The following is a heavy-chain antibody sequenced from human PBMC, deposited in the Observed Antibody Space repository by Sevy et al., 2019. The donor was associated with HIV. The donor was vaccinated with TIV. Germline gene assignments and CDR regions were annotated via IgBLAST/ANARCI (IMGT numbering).Heavy chain of an antibody. CDR2: IYYSGST. J-gene: IGHJ3*02. CDR1: GGSISNSDSY. D-gene: IGHD3-10*01. CDR3: ARRRVEDYYGSGTPPLVNGPFDI. V-gene: IGHV4-39*01. Sequence: SETLSLTCTVSGGSISNSDSYWGRIRQPPGKGLGWIGSIYYSGSTYYNPSLKSRVTLSVDTSKNQFSLKVNSVTAADTALYYCARRRVEDYYGSGTPPLVNGPFDIWGQGTMVTVSS.